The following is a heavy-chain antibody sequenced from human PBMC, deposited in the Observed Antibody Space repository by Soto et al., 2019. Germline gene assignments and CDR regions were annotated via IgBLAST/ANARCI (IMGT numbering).Heavy chain of an antibody. CDR1: GFTFSSYG. V-gene: IGHV3-30*18. D-gene: IGHD3-10*01. CDR2: ISYDGSNK. CDR3: EKSLHGSGTEFDY. J-gene: IGHJ4*02. Sequence: GGSLRLSCAASGFTFSSYGMHWVRQAPGKGLEWVAVISYDGSNKYYADSVKGRFTISRDNSKNTLYLQMNSLRAEDTAVYYCEKSLHGSGTEFDYWGQGTLVTVSS.